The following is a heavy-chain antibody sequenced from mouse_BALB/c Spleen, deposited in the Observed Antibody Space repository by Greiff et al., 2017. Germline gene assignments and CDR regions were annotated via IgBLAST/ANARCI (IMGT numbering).Heavy chain of an antibody. CDR1: GFTFSSFG. D-gene: IGHD4-1*01. CDR3: ARSGRDWYFDV. CDR2: ISSGSSTI. Sequence: EVQLVESGGGLVQPGGSRKLSCAASGFTFSSFGMHWVRQAPEKGLEWVAYISSGSSTIYYADTVKGRFTISRDNPKNTLFLQMTSLRSEDTAMYYCARSGRDWYFDVWGAGTTVTVSS. V-gene: IGHV5-17*02. J-gene: IGHJ1*01.